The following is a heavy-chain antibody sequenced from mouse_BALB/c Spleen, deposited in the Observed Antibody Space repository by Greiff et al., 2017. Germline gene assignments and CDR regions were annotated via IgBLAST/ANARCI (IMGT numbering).Heavy chain of an antibody. Sequence: EVHLVESGGDLVKPGGSLKLSCAASGFTFSSYGMSWVRQTPDKRLEWVATISSGGSYTYYPDSVKGRFTISRDNAKNTLYLQMSSLKSEDTAMYYCARQYGNYVNFDVWGAGTTVTVSS. J-gene: IGHJ1*01. V-gene: IGHV5-6*01. CDR3: ARQYGNYVNFDV. CDR1: GFTFSSYG. CDR2: ISSGGSYT. D-gene: IGHD2-10*02.